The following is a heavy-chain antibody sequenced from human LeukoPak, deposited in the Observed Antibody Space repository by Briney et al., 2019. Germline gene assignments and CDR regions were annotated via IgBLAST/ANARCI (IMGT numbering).Heavy chain of an antibody. Sequence: GRSLRLSPAASGFTFRPIAMSGARQARGKGLDWVSTIGAHGGSTYYADSVKGRFTISRDNSNNTVYLQMNSLRAEDTAVVYCAKGGWLSGSGYDSWGQGTLVTVSS. V-gene: IGHV3-23*01. CDR2: IGAHGGST. CDR1: GFTFRPIA. J-gene: IGHJ5*02. CDR3: AKGGWLSGSGYDS. D-gene: IGHD5-24*01.